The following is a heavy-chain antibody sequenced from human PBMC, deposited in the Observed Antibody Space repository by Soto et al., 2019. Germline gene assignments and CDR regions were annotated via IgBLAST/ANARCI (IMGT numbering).Heavy chain of an antibody. J-gene: IGHJ4*02. CDR3: ASKIVTPGYHYYDY. Sequence: DVQLVESGGGLVQPGGSLRLSCAASGFSFSCCEMSWVRQAPGKGLEWVSYISGSGTSTQYSDSVKGRFTISRDNAKNSLHLQMNSLGAEDTAVYYCASKIVTPGYHYYDYWGQGTLVTVSS. D-gene: IGHD3-9*01. CDR2: ISGSGTST. V-gene: IGHV3-48*03. CDR1: GFSFSCCE.